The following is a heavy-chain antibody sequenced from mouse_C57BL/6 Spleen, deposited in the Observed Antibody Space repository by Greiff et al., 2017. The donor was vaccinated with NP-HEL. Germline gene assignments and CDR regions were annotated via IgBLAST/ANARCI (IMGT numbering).Heavy chain of an antibody. J-gene: IGHJ2*01. V-gene: IGHV1-15*01. D-gene: IGHD2-1*01. Sequence: VQLQQSGAELVRPGASVTLSCKASGYTFTDYEMHWVKQTPVHGLEWIGAIDPETGGTAYNQKFKGKAILTADKSSSTAYMELRSLTSEDSAVYYCTRKFPLLWLYYCDYWGQGTTLTVSS. CDR3: TRKFPLLWLYYCDY. CDR2: IDPETGGT. CDR1: GYTFTDYE.